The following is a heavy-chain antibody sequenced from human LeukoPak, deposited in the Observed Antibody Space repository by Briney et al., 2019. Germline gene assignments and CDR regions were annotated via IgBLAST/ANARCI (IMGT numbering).Heavy chain of an antibody. D-gene: IGHD2-2*01. CDR2: IIPIFGTA. CDR3: ARHNVVGLTAANFDN. Sequence: ASVKVSCKASGGTFSSSAISWVRQAPGQGLEWMGGIIPIFGTANYAQKFQGRVTITADESTSTAYMELSSLRSEDTAVYYCARHNVVGLTAANFDNWGPGALWSPS. J-gene: IGHJ4*01. CDR1: GGTFSSSA. V-gene: IGHV1-69*13.